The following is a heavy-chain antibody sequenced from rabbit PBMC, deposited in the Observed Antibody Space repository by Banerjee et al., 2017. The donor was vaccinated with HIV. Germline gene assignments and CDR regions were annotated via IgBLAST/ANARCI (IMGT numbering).Heavy chain of an antibody. Sequence: QEQLVEYGGDLVKPGASLTLTCKASGFSFSNKYVMCWVRQAPGKGLEWIACINTSSGNTVYASWAKGRFTISRTSSTTVTLQMTSLTVADTATYFCARDSSYVGANWLDLWGPGTLVT. CDR3: ARDSSYVGANWLDL. D-gene: IGHD8-1*01. V-gene: IGHV1S45*01. CDR2: INTSSGNT. J-gene: IGHJ5*01. CDR1: GFSFSNKYV.